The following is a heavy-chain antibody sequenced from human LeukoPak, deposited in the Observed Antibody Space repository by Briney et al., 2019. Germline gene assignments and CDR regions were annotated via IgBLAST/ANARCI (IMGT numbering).Heavy chain of an antibody. V-gene: IGHV3-30*03. D-gene: IGHD1-14*01. CDR3: ARDLGGKWTLDH. Sequence: GRSLRLSCAASGFTFSSHGMHWVRQAPDKGLERVSVISYDGSNIYYVDSVKGRFTISRDNSKNILYLQMNSLRAEDTAVYYCARDLGGKWTLDHWGQGTLVTVSS. J-gene: IGHJ4*02. CDR1: GFTFSSHG. CDR2: ISYDGSNI.